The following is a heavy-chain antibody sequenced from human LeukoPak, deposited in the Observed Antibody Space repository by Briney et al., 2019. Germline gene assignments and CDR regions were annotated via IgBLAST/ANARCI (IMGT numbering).Heavy chain of an antibody. V-gene: IGHV4-39*01. CDR1: GGSISSSTNY. CDR3: ASLRVPGDFDY. CDR2: IYYSGST. Sequence: SETLSLTCTVSGGSISSSTNYWGWIRQPPGKGLEWIGSIYYSGSTYYNPSLKSRLTMSVDTSKDQFSLNLRSVTAADTALYYCASLRVPGDFDYWGQGTLVTVSS. J-gene: IGHJ4*02.